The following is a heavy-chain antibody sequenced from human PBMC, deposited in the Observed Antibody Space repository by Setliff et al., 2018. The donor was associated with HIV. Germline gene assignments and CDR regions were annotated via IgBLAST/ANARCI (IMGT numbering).Heavy chain of an antibody. V-gene: IGHV3-48*01. J-gene: IGHJ6*03. CDR2: IYIGSNSQ. Sequence: GGSLRLSCVGSGFSFSSYSMSWVRRAPGKGLEWIAYIYIGSNSQYYGDSAKGRFTISRDNVKNSVYLQMNSLIAEDTAVYYCAKEEGSYYNFWSGYYPCYYYYYMDVWGKGTTVTVSS. CDR1: GFSFSSYS. D-gene: IGHD3-3*01. CDR3: AKEEGSYYNFWSGYYPCYYYYYMDV.